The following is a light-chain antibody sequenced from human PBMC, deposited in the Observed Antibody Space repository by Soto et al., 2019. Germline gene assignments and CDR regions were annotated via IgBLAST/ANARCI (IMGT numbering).Light chain of an antibody. CDR1: QSVSSSY. CDR2: GAS. Sequence: EIVLTQSPGTLSLSPGERATLSCRASQSVSSSYLAWYQQKPGQAPRLLIYGASSRATGIPDRFSGSGSGTDFALTISRLEPDDFAVYYCQQYGSSQWTFGQAPMVEIK. V-gene: IGKV3-20*01. CDR3: QQYGSSQWT. J-gene: IGKJ1*01.